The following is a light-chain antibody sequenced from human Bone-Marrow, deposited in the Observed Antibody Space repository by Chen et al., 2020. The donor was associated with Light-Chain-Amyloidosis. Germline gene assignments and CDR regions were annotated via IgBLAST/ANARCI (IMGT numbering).Light chain of an antibody. CDR2: EAS. V-gene: IGKV1-13*02. CDR1: QGINSA. J-gene: IGKJ4*01. Sequence: AFQLTQSPSSLSASVGDRVTITCRASQGINSALAWYQQKPGKAPKLLIFEASTLESGVPSRFSGSGSGTEFTLTISSLQPEDFATYYCQQFNSYPLTFGGGTKVEIK. CDR3: QQFNSYPLT.